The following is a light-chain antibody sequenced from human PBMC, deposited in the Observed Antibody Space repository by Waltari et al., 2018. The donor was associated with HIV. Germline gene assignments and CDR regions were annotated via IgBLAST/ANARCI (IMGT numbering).Light chain of an antibody. Sequence: QSALTQLASVSGSPGQSITISCTGTSSDVGAYNLVSWYQQHPNKAPKLMIFEVTTRPSGVSDRFSGSRSGNTASLTISGLQTEDEGDYYCCSYTGTGIVFGGGTKLAVL. CDR1: SSDVGAYNL. J-gene: IGLJ2*01. CDR2: EVT. V-gene: IGLV2-23*02. CDR3: CSYTGTGIV.